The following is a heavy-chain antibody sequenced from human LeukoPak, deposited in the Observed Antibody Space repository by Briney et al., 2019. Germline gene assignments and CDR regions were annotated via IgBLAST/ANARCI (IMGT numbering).Heavy chain of an antibody. D-gene: IGHD5-18*01. CDR2: ISSSSSYI. CDR3: AKGEDTAMVTGGYNWFDP. V-gene: IGHV3-21*01. J-gene: IGHJ5*02. CDR1: GFTFSSYA. Sequence: PGGSLRLSRAASGFTFSSYAMSWVRQAPGKGLEWVSSISSSSSYIYYADSVKGRFTISRDNANNSLYLQMNSLRAEDTAVYYCAKGEDTAMVTGGYNWFDPWGQGTLVTVST.